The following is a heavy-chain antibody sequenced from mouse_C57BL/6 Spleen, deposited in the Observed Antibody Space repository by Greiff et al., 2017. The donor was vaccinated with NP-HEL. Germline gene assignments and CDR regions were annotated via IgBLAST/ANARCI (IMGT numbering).Heavy chain of an antibody. D-gene: IGHD2-4*01. V-gene: IGHV1-55*01. CDR2: IYPGSGST. CDR3: ARGGYDYGDYAMDY. Sequence: QVQLKQSGAELVKPGASVKMSCKASGYTFTSYWITWVKQRPGQGLEWIGDIYPGSGSTNYNEKFKSKATLTVDTSSSTAYMQLSSLTSEDSAVYYCARGGYDYGDYAMDYWGQGTSVTVSS. J-gene: IGHJ4*01. CDR1: GYTFTSYW.